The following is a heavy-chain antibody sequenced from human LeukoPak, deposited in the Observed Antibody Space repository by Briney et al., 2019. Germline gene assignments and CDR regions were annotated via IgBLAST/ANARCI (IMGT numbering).Heavy chain of an antibody. CDR3: AREMRDYDFWSGYLDY. CDR1: GYTFTSYG. Sequence: GASVKVSCKASGYTFTSYGISWVLQAPGQGLEWMGWISAYNGNTNYAQKLQGRVTMTTDTSTSTAYMELRSLRSDDTAVYYCAREMRDYDFWSGYLDYWGQGTLVTVSS. V-gene: IGHV1-18*01. J-gene: IGHJ4*02. CDR2: ISAYNGNT. D-gene: IGHD3-3*01.